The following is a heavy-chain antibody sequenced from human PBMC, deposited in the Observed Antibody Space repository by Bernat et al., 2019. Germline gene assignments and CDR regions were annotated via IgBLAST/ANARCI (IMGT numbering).Heavy chain of an antibody. Sequence: EVLLVETGGGLIQPGGSLRLSCAASGFIVSTHYMSWVRQAPGKGLEWVSVIYSAGSTYYADSVHGRFSISRDISKNTVYLQMDSLRAEDTAVYFCARGAAVAGVFDFDYWGQGALVTVSS. D-gene: IGHD6-19*01. CDR1: GFIVSTHY. V-gene: IGHV3-53*02. CDR3: ARGAAVAGVFDFDY. J-gene: IGHJ4*02. CDR2: IYSAGST.